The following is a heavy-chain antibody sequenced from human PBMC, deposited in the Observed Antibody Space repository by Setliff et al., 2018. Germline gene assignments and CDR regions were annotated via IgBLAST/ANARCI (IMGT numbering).Heavy chain of an antibody. CDR1: GYTFTDYA. V-gene: IGHV1-3*01. CDR3: ARDFRRISIYGVDENEKGFDP. J-gene: IGHJ5*02. CDR2: INVGNGNT. D-gene: IGHD3-3*01. Sequence: GASVKVSCKASGYTFTDYAIQWVRQAPGQRLEWVGWINVGNGNTKYSQKLQGRVTMTRVTSASTAYMELSGLRSEDTAVYYCARDFRRISIYGVDENEKGFDPWGQGTRGTVS.